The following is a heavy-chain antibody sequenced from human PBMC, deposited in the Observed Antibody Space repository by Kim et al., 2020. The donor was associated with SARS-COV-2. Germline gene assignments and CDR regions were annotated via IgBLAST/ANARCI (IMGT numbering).Heavy chain of an antibody. CDR3: ARRPRYYGSGSYCWFDY. CDR2: INHSGST. CDR1: GGSFSGYY. V-gene: IGHV4-34*01. Sequence: SETLSLTCAVYGGSFSGYYWSWIRQPPGKGLEWIGEINHSGSTNYNPSLKSRVTISVDTSKNQFSLKLSSVTAADTAVYYCARRPRYYGSGSYCWFDYWGQGTLVTVSS. J-gene: IGHJ4*02. D-gene: IGHD3-10*01.